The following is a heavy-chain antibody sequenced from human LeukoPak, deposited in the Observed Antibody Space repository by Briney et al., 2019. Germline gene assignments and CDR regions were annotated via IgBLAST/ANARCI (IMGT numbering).Heavy chain of an antibody. J-gene: IGHJ3*02. V-gene: IGHV4-59*08. Sequence: SETLSLTCTVSGGSISSYYWSWIRQPPGKGLEWIGYIYYSGSTNYNPSLKSRVTISVDTSKNQFSLKLSSVTAADTAVYYCARLRRYCRSTSCYRRQAFDIWGQGTMVTVSS. CDR1: GGSISSYY. CDR3: ARLRRYCRSTSCYRRQAFDI. CDR2: IYYSGST. D-gene: IGHD2-2*01.